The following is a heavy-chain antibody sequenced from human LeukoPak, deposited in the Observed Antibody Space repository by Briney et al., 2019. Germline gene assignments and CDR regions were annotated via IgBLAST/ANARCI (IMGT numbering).Heavy chain of an antibody. CDR1: GGSISSYY. CDR2: INHSGNT. J-gene: IGHJ6*02. D-gene: IGHD2-15*01. Sequence: SETLSLTCTVSGGSISSYYWSWIRQPPGKGLEWIGEINHSGNTNYNPSLKSRVTISGDTSNNQFSLKLTSVTAADTAVYYCARGRYCSGNSCYPYSGMDVWGQGTTGSVSS. V-gene: IGHV4-34*01. CDR3: ARGRYCSGNSCYPYSGMDV.